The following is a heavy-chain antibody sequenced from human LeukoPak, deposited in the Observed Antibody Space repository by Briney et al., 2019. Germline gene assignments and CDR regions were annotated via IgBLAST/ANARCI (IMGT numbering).Heavy chain of an antibody. CDR1: GYTFTVYY. V-gene: IGHV1-2*02. D-gene: IGHD2-15*01. J-gene: IGHJ6*03. CDR2: INPNSGGT. Sequence: GASVKVSCKASGYTFTVYYMHWVRQAPGQGLEWMGWINPNSGGTNYAQKFQGRVTMTRDTSISTAYMELSRLRSDDTAVYYCARDRGVDYCSGGSCSHYYYYMDVWGKGTTVIVS. CDR3: ARDRGVDYCSGGSCSHYYYYMDV.